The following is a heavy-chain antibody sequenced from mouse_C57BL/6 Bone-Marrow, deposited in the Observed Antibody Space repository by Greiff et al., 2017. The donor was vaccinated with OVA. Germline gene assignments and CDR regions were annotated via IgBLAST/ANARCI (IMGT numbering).Heavy chain of an antibody. V-gene: IGHV1-59*01. Sequence: QVQLQQSGAELVRPGTSVKLSCKASGYTFTSYWMHWVKQRPGQGLEWIGVIDPSDSYTNYNQKFKGKATLTVDTSSSTAYMQLSSLTSEDSAVYYCARESNPYAMDYWGQGTSVTVSS. D-gene: IGHD2-5*01. J-gene: IGHJ4*01. CDR3: ARESNPYAMDY. CDR2: IDPSDSYT. CDR1: GYTFTSYW.